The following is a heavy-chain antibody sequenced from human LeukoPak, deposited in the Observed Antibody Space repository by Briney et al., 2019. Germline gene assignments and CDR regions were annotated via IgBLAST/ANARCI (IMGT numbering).Heavy chain of an antibody. CDR2: INASGTT. D-gene: IGHD5-12*01. Sequence: SETLSLTCSVSGGSISDYYWTWIRQPAGKGLEWIGRINASGTTRYSPSLKSRLAMSVDTSKNQFSLKLTSVTAADTAVYFCTRGLAAAYDYNWLDSWGQGTLVTVSS. CDR1: GGSISDYY. V-gene: IGHV4-4*07. J-gene: IGHJ5*01. CDR3: TRGLAAAYDYNWLDS.